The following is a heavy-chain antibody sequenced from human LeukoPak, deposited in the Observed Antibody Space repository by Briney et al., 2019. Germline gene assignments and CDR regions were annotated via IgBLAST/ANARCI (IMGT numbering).Heavy chain of an antibody. J-gene: IGHJ4*02. V-gene: IGHV3-30-3*01. CDR3: ARGRESFDY. CDR2: ISYDGSNK. CDR1: GFTFSSYA. Sequence: GGSLRLSCAASGFTFSSYAMHWVRQAPGKGLEWVAVISYDGSNKYYADSVKGRFTISRDNSKNTLYLQMNSLRAEDTAVYYCARGRESFDYWGQGTLVTVSS.